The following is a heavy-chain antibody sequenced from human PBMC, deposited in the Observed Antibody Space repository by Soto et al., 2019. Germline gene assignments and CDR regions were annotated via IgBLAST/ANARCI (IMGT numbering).Heavy chain of an antibody. CDR2: SYPGDSDT. J-gene: IGHJ6*02. Sequence: DSVKISCEGSGYSFTSYWIGWVRQMPGKGLEWMGISYPGDSDTRYSPSFQGQGTISADKSISSAYLQWSSLKSSDTAMYYCARLLRITIGRGVIPPPCYGRYIWRQETTGSAAS. CDR3: ARLLRITIGRGVIPPPCYGRYI. V-gene: IGHV5-51*01. D-gene: IGHD3-10*01. CDR1: GYSFTSYW.